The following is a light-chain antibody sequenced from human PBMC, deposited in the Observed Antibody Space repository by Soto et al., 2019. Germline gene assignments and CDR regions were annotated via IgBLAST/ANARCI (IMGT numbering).Light chain of an antibody. J-gene: IGKJ1*01. CDR3: HQYNSYSWA. V-gene: IGKV1-5*01. CDR1: QSISSW. Sequence: DIQMTQSSSTLSASVGDRVTITCRASQSISSWLAWYQQKPGKAPKLLIYDASSLESGVPSRFSGSGSGTEFTLTISSLQPDDFATYYCHQYNSYSWAFGQGTKVDIK. CDR2: DAS.